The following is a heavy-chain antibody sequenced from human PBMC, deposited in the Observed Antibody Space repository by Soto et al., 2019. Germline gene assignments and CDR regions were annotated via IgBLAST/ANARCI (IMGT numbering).Heavy chain of an antibody. CDR1: GVTISSYY. V-gene: IGHV4-59*01. CDR2: IYYSGST. CDR3: ARDKSSYRRGVYYYGMDV. D-gene: IGHD6-19*01. J-gene: IGHJ6*02. Sequence: SETLSLTCTVSGVTISSYYWSWIRQPPGKGLEWIGYIYYSGSTNYNPSLKSRVTISVDTSKNQFSLKLSSVTAADTAVYYCARDKSSYRRGVYYYGMDVWGQGTTVTVSS.